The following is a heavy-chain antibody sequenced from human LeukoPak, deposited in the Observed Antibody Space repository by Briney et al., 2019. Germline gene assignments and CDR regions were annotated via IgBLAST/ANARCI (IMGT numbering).Heavy chain of an antibody. Sequence: SQTLSLTCTVSGGSISSGGYYWSWIRQHPGKGLEWIGYIYYSGSTYYNPSLKSRVTISVDTSKNQFSLKLSSVTAADTAVYYCARARNYYGSGSYYIYYYYYYGMDVWGQGTTVTVSS. CDR3: ARARNYYGSGSYYIYYYYYYGMDV. CDR1: GGSISSGGYY. CDR2: IYYSGST. D-gene: IGHD3-10*01. J-gene: IGHJ6*02. V-gene: IGHV4-31*03.